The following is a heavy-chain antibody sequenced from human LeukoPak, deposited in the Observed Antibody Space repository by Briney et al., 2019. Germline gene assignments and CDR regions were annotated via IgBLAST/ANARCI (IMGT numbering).Heavy chain of an antibody. J-gene: IGHJ3*02. CDR1: GFTFSSYG. CDR2: INQDGSAK. V-gene: IGHV3-7*01. CDR3: ARHFQAAYDI. Sequence: GGSLRLSCVASGFTFSSYGMNWVRQAPGKGLEWVAYINQDGSAKKYVDSVMGRFTISRDNAKNSLYLQMNNVRAEDTAVYYCARHFQAAYDIWGQGTRVTVSS.